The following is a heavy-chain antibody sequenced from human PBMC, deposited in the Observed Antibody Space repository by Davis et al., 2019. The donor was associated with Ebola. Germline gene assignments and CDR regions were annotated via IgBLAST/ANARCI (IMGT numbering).Heavy chain of an antibody. D-gene: IGHD1-26*01. CDR2: IRSKANSYAT. V-gene: IGHV3-73*01. CDR1: GFTFSGSA. Sequence: GGSLRLSCATSGFTFSGSAMHWVRQASGKGLEWVGRIRSKANSYATAYAASVKGRFTISRDDSKNTAYLQMNSLKTEDTAVYYCAKDSRGSYWIWGYWGQGTLVTVSS. CDR3: AKDSRGSYWIWGY. J-gene: IGHJ4*02.